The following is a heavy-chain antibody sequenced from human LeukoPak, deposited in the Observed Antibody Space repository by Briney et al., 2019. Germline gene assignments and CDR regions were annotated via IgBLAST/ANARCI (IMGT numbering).Heavy chain of an antibody. CDR1: GYTFIGYY. V-gene: IGHV1-46*01. CDR2: INPSGGST. J-gene: IGHJ4*02. CDR3: ARVDRVGPFDY. D-gene: IGHD3-10*01. Sequence: VSVKVSCKASGYTFIGYYIHWVRQAPGQGLEWMGIINPSGGSTSYAQKFQGRVTMTRDTSTSTVYMELSSLRSEDTAVYYCARVDRVGPFDYWGQGTLVTVSS.